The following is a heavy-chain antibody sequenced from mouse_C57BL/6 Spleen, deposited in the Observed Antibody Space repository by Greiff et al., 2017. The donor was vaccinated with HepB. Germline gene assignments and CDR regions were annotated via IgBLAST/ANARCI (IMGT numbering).Heavy chain of an antibody. CDR3: ARPGHSNYDYYAMDY. J-gene: IGHJ4*01. Sequence: EVQLVESGGGLVKPGGSLKLSCAASGFTFSSYTMSWVRQTPEKRLEWVATISVGGGNTYYPDSLKGRFTISRDNAKNTWYLQLSRLRSEDTALYYCARPGHSNYDYYAMDYWGQGTSVTVSS. CDR1: GFTFSSYT. CDR2: ISVGGGNT. V-gene: IGHV5-9*01. D-gene: IGHD2-5*01.